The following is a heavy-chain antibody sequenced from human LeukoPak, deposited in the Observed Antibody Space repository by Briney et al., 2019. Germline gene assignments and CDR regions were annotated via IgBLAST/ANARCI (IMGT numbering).Heavy chain of an antibody. D-gene: IGHD3-10*01. CDR2: INHSGST. J-gene: IGHJ5*02. CDR1: GGSISSSSYY. CDR3: ARGGPPGITMVRGVIRRWFDP. V-gene: IGHV4-39*07. Sequence: PSETLSLTCTVSGGSISSSSYYWGWIRQPPGKGLEWIGEINHSGSTNYNPSLKSRVTISVDTSKNQFSLKLSSVTAADTAVYYCARGGPPGITMVRGVIRRWFDPWGQGTLVTVSS.